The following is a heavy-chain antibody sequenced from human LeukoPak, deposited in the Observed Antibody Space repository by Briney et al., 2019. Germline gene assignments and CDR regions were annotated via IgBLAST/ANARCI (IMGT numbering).Heavy chain of an antibody. J-gene: IGHJ4*02. V-gene: IGHV3-30-3*01. CDR1: RFTFSSYA. CDR3: AKDLSLGLDY. Sequence: GSLRLSCAASRFTFSSYAMHWVRQAPGKGLEWVAVISYDGSNKYYADSVKGRFTISRDNSKNTLYLQMNSLRAEDTAVYYCAKDLSLGLDYWGQGTLVTVSS. CDR2: ISYDGSNK. D-gene: IGHD2/OR15-2a*01.